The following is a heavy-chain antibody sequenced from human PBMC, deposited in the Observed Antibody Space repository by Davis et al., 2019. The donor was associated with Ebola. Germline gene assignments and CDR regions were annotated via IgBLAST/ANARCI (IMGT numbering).Heavy chain of an antibody. J-gene: IGHJ5*02. CDR1: GGSISSGGYS. D-gene: IGHD1-20*01. V-gene: IGHV4-30-2*01. CDR3: ARLWGDNWRVTNWFDP. Sequence: SETLSLTCAVSGGSISSGGYSWSWIRQPPGKGLEWIGYIYHSGSTYYNPSLKSRVTISVDTSKNQFSLKLSSVTAADTAVYYCARLWGDNWRVTNWFDPWGQGTLVTVSS. CDR2: IYHSGST.